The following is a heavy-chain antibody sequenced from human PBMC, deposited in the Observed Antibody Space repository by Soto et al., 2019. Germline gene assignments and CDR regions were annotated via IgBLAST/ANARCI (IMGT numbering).Heavy chain of an antibody. CDR2: IWYDGSNK. Sequence: PGGSLRLSCAASGFTFSSYGMHWVRQAPGKGLEWVAVIWYDGSNKYYADSVKGRFTISRDNSKNTLYLQMNSLRAEDTAVYYCARSYDFWRVRAGFDPWGQGTLVTVSS. V-gene: IGHV3-33*01. J-gene: IGHJ5*02. CDR3: ARSYDFWRVRAGFDP. CDR1: GFTFSSYG. D-gene: IGHD3-3*01.